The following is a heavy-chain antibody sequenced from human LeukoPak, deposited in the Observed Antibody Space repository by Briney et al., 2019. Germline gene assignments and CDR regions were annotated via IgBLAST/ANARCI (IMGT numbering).Heavy chain of an antibody. J-gene: IGHJ5*02. Sequence: ASVKVSSKASGYTFTSYGISWVRQAPGQGLEWMGWISAYNGNTNYAQKLQGRVTMTTDTSTSTAYMELRSLRSDDTAVYYCARDGVAGTTGNWFDPWGQGTLVTVSS. CDR3: ARDGVAGTTGNWFDP. V-gene: IGHV1-18*01. CDR1: GYTFTSYG. D-gene: IGHD6-19*01. CDR2: ISAYNGNT.